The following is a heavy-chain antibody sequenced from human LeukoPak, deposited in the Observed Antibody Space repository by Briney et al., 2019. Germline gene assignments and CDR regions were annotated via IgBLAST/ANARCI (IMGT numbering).Heavy chain of an antibody. D-gene: IGHD6-19*01. J-gene: IGHJ4*02. CDR1: GGSISSYY. CDR2: IYYSGST. V-gene: IGHV4-59*01. Sequence: PSETLSLTCTVSGGSISSYYWSWIRQPPGKGLEWIGYIYYSGSTNYNPSLKSRVTISVDTSKNQFSLKLSSVTAADTAVYYCARVTSSGWYGAMVYYFDYWGQGTLVTVSS. CDR3: ARVTSSGWYGAMVYYFDY.